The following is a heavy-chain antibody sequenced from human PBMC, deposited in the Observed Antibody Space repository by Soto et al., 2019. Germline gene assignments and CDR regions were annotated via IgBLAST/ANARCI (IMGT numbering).Heavy chain of an antibody. CDR2: FFYSGST. CDR1: GVSISSSSYY. Sequence: QLQLQGSGPGLLKPSETLSLTCTVSGVSISSSSYYWGWIRQPPGKGLEWIGSFFYSGSTHYNPCLGSRLSISADTSENQFSLKLSSVTAADTAVYYCARHPRHTYGSGEEYYYYVDVWGRGTTVTVSS. D-gene: IGHD3-10*01. V-gene: IGHV4-39*01. J-gene: IGHJ6*03. CDR3: ARHPRHTYGSGEEYYYYVDV.